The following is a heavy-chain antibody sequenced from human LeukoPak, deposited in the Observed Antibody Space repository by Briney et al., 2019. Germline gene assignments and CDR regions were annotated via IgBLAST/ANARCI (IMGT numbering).Heavy chain of an antibody. Sequence: PGGSLRLSCAASGFTFSSYGMHWVRQAPGKGLEWVAVIWYDGSNKYYADSVKGRFTISRDNSKNTLYLQMNSLRAEDTAVYYCAKTLYEFLPLIDYWGQGTLVTVSS. CDR1: GFTFSSYG. CDR2: IWYDGSNK. CDR3: AKTLYEFLPLIDY. D-gene: IGHD3-16*02. J-gene: IGHJ4*02. V-gene: IGHV3-30*02.